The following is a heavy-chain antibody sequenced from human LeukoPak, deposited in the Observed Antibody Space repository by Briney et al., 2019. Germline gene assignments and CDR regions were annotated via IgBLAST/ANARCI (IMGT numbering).Heavy chain of an antibody. CDR2: INPNSGGT. CDR3: ARIVVVSSTLRFDAFDI. D-gene: IGHD2-15*01. Sequence: ASETLSCKASGYTFTGYYIHWVRRAPGQGLEWMGWINPNSGGTNFAQKFQGRVTMTRDTSLSTAYMELSRLRSDDTAVYYCARIVVVSSTLRFDAFDIWGKGTMLP. J-gene: IGHJ3*02. CDR1: GYTFTGYY. V-gene: IGHV1-2*02.